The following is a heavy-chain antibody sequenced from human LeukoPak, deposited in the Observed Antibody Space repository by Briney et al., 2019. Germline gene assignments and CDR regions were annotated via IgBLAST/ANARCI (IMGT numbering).Heavy chain of an antibody. CDR3: ARAQYIAARPPNFDY. Sequence: GGSLRLSCAASGFTFSSYSMNWVRQAPGKGLEWVSYISSSSSTIYYADSVKGRFTVSRDNAKNSLYLQMNSLRAEDTAVYYCARAQYIAARPPNFDYWGQGTLVTVSS. D-gene: IGHD6-6*01. CDR1: GFTFSSYS. CDR2: ISSSSSTI. V-gene: IGHV3-48*01. J-gene: IGHJ4*02.